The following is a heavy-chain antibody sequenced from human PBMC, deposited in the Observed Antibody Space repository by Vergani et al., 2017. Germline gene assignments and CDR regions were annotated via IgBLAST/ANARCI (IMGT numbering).Heavy chain of an antibody. V-gene: IGHV1-69*13. CDR2: IIPIFGTA. CDR1: GYTFTSYG. CDR3: ARDPRPQANWFDP. Sequence: QVQLVQSGAEVKKPGASVKVSCKASGYTFTSYGISWVRQAPGQGLEWMGRIIPIFGTANYAQKFQGRVTITADESTSTAYMELSSLRSEDTAVYYCARDPRPQANWFDPWGQGTLVTVSS. J-gene: IGHJ5*02.